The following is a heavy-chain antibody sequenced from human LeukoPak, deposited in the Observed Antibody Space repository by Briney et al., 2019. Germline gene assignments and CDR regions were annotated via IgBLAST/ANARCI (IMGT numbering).Heavy chain of an antibody. CDR3: ATPRKFGELLYREWGSFDY. Sequence: GASVKVSCKVSGYTLTELSMHWVRQAPGKGLEWMGGFDPEDGETIYAQKFRGRVTMTEDTSTDTAYMELSSLRSEDTAVYYCATPRKFGELLYREWGSFDYWGQGTLVTVSS. CDR2: FDPEDGET. J-gene: IGHJ4*02. V-gene: IGHV1-24*01. CDR1: GYTLTELS. D-gene: IGHD3-10*01.